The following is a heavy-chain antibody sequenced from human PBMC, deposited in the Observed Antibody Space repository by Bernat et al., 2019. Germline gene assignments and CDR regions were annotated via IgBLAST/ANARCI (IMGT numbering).Heavy chain of an antibody. CDR1: GGTFSSYA. CDR2: IIPIFGTA. V-gene: IGHV1-69*01. D-gene: IGHD6-19*01. J-gene: IGHJ3*02. Sequence: QVQLVQSGAEVKKPGSSVKVSCKAPGGTFSSYAISWVRQAPGQGLEWMGGIIPIFGTANYAQKFQGRVTITADESTSTAYMELSSLRSEDTAVYYCAREAVAGWVSVPNAFDIWGQGTMVTVSS. CDR3: AREAVAGWVSVPNAFDI.